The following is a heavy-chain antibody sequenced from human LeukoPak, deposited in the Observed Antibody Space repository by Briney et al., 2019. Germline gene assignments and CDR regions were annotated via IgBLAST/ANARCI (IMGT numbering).Heavy chain of an antibody. J-gene: IGHJ4*02. CDR2: MNPNSGNT. CDR1: GYTFTSYD. V-gene: IGHV1-8*03. CDR3: ARDPSIAARFDY. Sequence: ASVKVSCKASGYTFTSYDINWVRQATGQGLEWMGWMNPNSGNTGYAQKFQGRVTITRNTSISTAYMELSSLRSEDTAVYYCARDPSIAARFDYWGQGTLVTVSS. D-gene: IGHD6-6*01.